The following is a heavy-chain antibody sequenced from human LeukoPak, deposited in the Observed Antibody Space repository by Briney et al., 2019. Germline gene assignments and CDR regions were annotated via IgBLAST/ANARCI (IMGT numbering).Heavy chain of an antibody. J-gene: IGHJ3*02. Sequence: PGGTLRLSCAASGFTFSSYAMSWVRQAPGKGLEWVSAISGSGGSTYYADSVKGRFTISRDNSKNTLYLQMNSLGAEDTAVYYCAKDHRDIVVVVAATVDAFDIWGQGTMVTVSS. CDR2: ISGSGGST. D-gene: IGHD2-15*01. CDR3: AKDHRDIVVVVAATVDAFDI. V-gene: IGHV3-23*01. CDR1: GFTFSSYA.